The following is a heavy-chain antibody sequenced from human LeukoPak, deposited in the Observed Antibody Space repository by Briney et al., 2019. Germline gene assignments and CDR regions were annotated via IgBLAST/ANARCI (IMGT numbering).Heavy chain of an antibody. Sequence: GGSLRLSCAASGFTFSTFAMIWVRQPPGKGLEWVSSIFPSGGEIHYADSVRGRFTISRDNSKSTLSLQMNSLRAEDTAIYYCAKPAISSRGWYYDYWGQGTLVTVSS. J-gene: IGHJ4*02. CDR3: AKPAISSRGWYYDY. V-gene: IGHV3-23*01. D-gene: IGHD6-19*01. CDR2: IFPSGGEI. CDR1: GFTFSTFA.